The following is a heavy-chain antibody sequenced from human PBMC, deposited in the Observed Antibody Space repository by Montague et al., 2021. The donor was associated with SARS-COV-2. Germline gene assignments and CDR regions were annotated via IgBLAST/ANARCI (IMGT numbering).Heavy chain of an antibody. D-gene: IGHD6-19*01. V-gene: IGHV6-1*01. CDR3: ARGDEEQWLVRYYYYGMDV. J-gene: IGHJ6*02. CDR1: GDSVSSHSAA. Sequence: CAISGDSVSSHSAAWNWIWQSPSRGLEWLGRTCYRPKWYNDYAVSVKSRITINPDTSKNQFSLQLNSVTPEDTAVYYCARGDEEQWLVRYYYYGMDVWGQGTTVTVSS. CDR2: TCYRPKWYN.